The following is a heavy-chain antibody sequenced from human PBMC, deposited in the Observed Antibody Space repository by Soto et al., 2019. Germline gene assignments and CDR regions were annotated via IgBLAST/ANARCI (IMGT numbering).Heavy chain of an antibody. CDR2: IIPILGIA. CDR1: GGTFSSYT. V-gene: IGHV1-69*02. Sequence: QVQLVQSGAELKKPGSSVKVSCKASGGTFSSYTISWVRQAPGQGLEWMGRIIPILGIANYAQKFQGRVTITADKSTSTAYMELSSLRSEDTAVYYCAIRYCSSTSCPFDYWGQGTLVTVSS. J-gene: IGHJ4*02. CDR3: AIRYCSSTSCPFDY. D-gene: IGHD2-2*01.